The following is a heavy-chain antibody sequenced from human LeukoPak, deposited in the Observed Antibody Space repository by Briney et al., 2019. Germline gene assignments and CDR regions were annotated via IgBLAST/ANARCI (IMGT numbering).Heavy chain of an antibody. D-gene: IGHD5-24*01. J-gene: IGHJ4*02. CDR1: GGSITTNY. CDR3: ARRMSHLYNFEY. CDR2: VYSSGST. V-gene: IGHV4-59*08. Sequence: SETLSLTCTVSGGSITTNYWNWIRQPPGKGLEWIGYVYSSGSTNYNPSLKSRVTISVDTSKNQFSLKLNSVTAADTAVYYCARRMSHLYNFEYWGQGTLVTVSS.